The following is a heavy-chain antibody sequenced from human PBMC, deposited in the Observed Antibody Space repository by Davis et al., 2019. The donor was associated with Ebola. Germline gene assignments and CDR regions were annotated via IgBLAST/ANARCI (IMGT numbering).Heavy chain of an antibody. D-gene: IGHD3-22*01. CDR3: ARQRYYYDSSGYYYFDY. CDR2: ISAYNGNT. Sequence: ASVKVSCKASGYTFTSYGISWVRQAPGQGLEWMGWISAYNGNTNYAQKLQGRVTMTTDTSTSTAYMELRSLRSDDTAVYYCARQRYYYDSSGYYYFDYWSQGTLVTVSS. V-gene: IGHV1-18*01. CDR1: GYTFTSYG. J-gene: IGHJ4*02.